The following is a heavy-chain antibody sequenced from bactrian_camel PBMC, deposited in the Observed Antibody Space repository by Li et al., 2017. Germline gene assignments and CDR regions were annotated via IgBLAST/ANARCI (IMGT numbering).Heavy chain of an antibody. V-gene: IGHV3S31*01. CDR3: AVRLSSVCYNRAETFEY. CDR1: GVTFSGYC. Sequence: VQLVESGGGSVQAGGSLRLSCAASGVTFSGYCIGWFRQAPGKAREGVAAIKFAGGNTYYADSVKGRFTISRGNADNTLYLQMNSLKPDDSAMYYCAVRLSSVCYNRAETFEYWGQGTQVTVS. D-gene: IGHD2*01. CDR2: IKFAGGNT. J-gene: IGHJ4*01.